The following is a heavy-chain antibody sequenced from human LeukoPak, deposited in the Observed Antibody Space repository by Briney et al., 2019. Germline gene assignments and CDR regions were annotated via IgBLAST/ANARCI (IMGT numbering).Heavy chain of an antibody. CDR2: INAGNGNT. V-gene: IGHV1-3*01. CDR1: GYTFTSYA. CDR3: ARDLFLAAAGMLFDP. J-gene: IGHJ5*02. Sequence: ASVKVSCKASGYTFTSYAMHWVRQAPGQRLEWMGWINAGNGNTKYSQKFLGRVTITRDTSASTAYMELSSLRSEDTAVYYCARDLFLAAAGMLFDPWGQGTLVTVSS. D-gene: IGHD6-13*01.